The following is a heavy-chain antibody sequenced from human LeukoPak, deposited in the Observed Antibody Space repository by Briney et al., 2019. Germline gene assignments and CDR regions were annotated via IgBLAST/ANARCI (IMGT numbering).Heavy chain of an antibody. CDR1: GFTFSSYA. V-gene: IGHV3-64D*06. J-gene: IGHJ4*02. CDR3: VKAAGRSHFDY. CDR2: ISSNGGST. D-gene: IGHD1-14*01. Sequence: GGSLRLSCAASGFTFSSYAMHRVRQAPGKGLEYVSAISSNGGSTYYADSVKGRFTISRDNSKNTLYLQMSSLRAEDTAVYYCVKAAGRSHFDYWGQGTLVTVSS.